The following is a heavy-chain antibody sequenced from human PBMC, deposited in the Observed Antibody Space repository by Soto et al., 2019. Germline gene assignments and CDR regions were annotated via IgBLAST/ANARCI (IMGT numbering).Heavy chain of an antibody. CDR2: ISGSGGST. CDR3: AKVGCSGGSCYSPCRTYYYYGMDV. D-gene: IGHD2-15*01. J-gene: IGHJ6*02. Sequence: GGSLRLSCAASGFTFSSYAMSWVRQAPGKGLEWVSAISGSGGSTYYADSVKGRFTISRDNSKNTLYLQMNSLRAEDTAVYYCAKVGCSGGSCYSPCRTYYYYGMDVWGQGTTVTVSS. V-gene: IGHV3-23*01. CDR1: GFTFSSYA.